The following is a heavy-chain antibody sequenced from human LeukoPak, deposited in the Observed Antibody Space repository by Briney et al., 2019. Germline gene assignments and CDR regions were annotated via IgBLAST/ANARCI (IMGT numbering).Heavy chain of an antibody. CDR3: AKDTPQWLVLNAFDY. D-gene: IGHD6-19*01. Sequence: PGGSLRLSCAASGFTFSSYGMHWVRQAPGKGLEWVAVIWYDGSNKYYADSVKGRFTISRDNSKNTLYLQMNSLRAEDTAVYYCAKDTPQWLVLNAFDYWGQGTLVTVSS. CDR1: GFTFSSYG. J-gene: IGHJ4*02. CDR2: IWYDGSNK. V-gene: IGHV3-30*02.